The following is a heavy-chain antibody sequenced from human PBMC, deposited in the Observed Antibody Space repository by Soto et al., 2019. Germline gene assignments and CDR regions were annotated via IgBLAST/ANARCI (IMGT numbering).Heavy chain of an antibody. J-gene: IGHJ4*02. Sequence: SETLSLTCAVYGGSFSGYYWSWIRQPPGKGLEWIGEINHSGSTNYNPSLKSRVTISVDTSKNQFSLKLSSVTAADTAVYYCGRAAPRYCSGGSCYTGRALWGQGTLAPVS. CDR3: GRAAPRYCSGGSCYTGRAL. CDR2: INHSGST. D-gene: IGHD2-15*01. V-gene: IGHV4-34*01. CDR1: GGSFSGYY.